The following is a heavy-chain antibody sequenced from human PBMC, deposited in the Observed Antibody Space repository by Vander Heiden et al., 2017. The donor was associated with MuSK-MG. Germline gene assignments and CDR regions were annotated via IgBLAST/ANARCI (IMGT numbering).Heavy chain of an antibody. CDR2: INPNSGGT. CDR1: GYTFTGYY. D-gene: IGHD1-1*01. Sequence: QVQLVQSGPEVTKPGASVKASCKASGYTFTGYYMHWVRQAPGQGLEWMGRINPNSGGTNYAKKLQGSVTRTRDTSISTAYMERSRIRSDDPAVHHCARAGVGVWCYWNIKIGAYDIRGEVRMVTDYS. V-gene: IGHV1-2*06. CDR3: ARAGVGVWCYWNIKIGAYDI. J-gene: IGHJ3*02.